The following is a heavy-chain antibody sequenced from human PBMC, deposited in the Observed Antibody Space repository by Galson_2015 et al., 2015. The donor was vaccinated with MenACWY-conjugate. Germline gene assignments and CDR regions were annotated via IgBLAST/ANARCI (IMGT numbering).Heavy chain of an antibody. Sequence: SLRLSCAASGFTFNKFDMAWVRQAPGKGLEWVARISASGGSRFYTDSVKGRFTISRDNSRNTLDLQMNNLAAEDTALYYCAKGLTTFRGVPSNWFDPWGQGTLVTVSS. J-gene: IGHJ5*02. CDR3: AKGLTTFRGVPSNWFDP. D-gene: IGHD3-10*01. V-gene: IGHV3-23*01. CDR2: ISASGGSR. CDR1: GFTFNKFD.